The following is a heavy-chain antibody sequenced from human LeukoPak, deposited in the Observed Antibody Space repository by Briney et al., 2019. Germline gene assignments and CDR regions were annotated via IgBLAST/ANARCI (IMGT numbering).Heavy chain of an antibody. CDR3: AKARGYSGYDRGNFDY. CDR2: ISGSGGST. V-gene: IGHV3-23*01. D-gene: IGHD5-12*01. Sequence: GGSLRLSCAASGFTFSSYAMSWVRQAPGKGLEWVSAISGSGGSTYYADSVKGRFTISRDNSKNTLCLQMNSLRAEDTAVYYCAKARGYSGYDRGNFDYWGQGTLVTVSS. J-gene: IGHJ4*02. CDR1: GFTFSSYA.